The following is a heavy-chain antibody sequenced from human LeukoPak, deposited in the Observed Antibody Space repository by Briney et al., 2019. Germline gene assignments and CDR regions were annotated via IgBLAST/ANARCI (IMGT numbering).Heavy chain of an antibody. D-gene: IGHD5-12*01. J-gene: IGHJ4*02. CDR1: GGSISSYY. CDR2: ICTSGST. V-gene: IGHV4-4*09. Sequence: SETLSLTCTVSGGSISSYYWSWIRQPPGKGLEGIGYICTSGSTNYNPSLKIRVTISVDTSKNQFSLKLSSVTAADTAVYYCARHGYSGYDWFDYWGQGTLVTVTS. CDR3: ARHGYSGYDWFDY.